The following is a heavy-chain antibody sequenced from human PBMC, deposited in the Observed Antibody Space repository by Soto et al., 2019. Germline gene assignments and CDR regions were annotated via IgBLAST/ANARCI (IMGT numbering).Heavy chain of an antibody. CDR1: GGSISDDTYY. Sequence: QLQLQESGPGLVKPSETLSLTCTVSGGSISDDTYYWGWIRQPPGKGLEWIGSFYYSGTSSYNPSLKSRVTMSVDTSKKQLSLRLSSVTAADTAVYYCARLHCASPNCVPLDPWGQGTLVIVSS. V-gene: IGHV4-39*01. J-gene: IGHJ5*02. CDR2: FYYSGTS. D-gene: IGHD2-2*01. CDR3: ARLHCASPNCVPLDP.